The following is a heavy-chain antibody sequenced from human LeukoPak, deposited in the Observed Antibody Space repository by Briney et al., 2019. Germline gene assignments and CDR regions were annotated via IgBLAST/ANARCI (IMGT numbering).Heavy chain of an antibody. J-gene: IGHJ5*01. V-gene: IGHV3-74*01. D-gene: IGHD1-20*01. Sequence: GGSLRLSCAASGFTFSNYWMHWVRQAPGKGLVWVSRIKSDGSSTTYADFVKGRFTISRDNAKNMVYLQMNSLRAEDTAVYYCAKDMGYNWNDDSWGQGTLVTVSS. CDR3: AKDMGYNWNDDS. CDR2: IKSDGSST. CDR1: GFTFSNYW.